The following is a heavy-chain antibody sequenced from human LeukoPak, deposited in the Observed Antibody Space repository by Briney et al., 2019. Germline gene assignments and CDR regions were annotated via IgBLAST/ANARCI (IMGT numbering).Heavy chain of an antibody. V-gene: IGHV4-59*11. CDR1: GDSINSHY. Sequence: PSETLSLTCTVSGDSINSHYWSWIRQPPGEGLEWIGYIYYSGGTNYNPSLKSRVTISVDTSKNQFSLKLSSVTAADTAVYYCARPSRSVSTAGAFDIWGQGTMVTVSS. CDR2: IYYSGGT. CDR3: ARPSRSVSTAGAFDI. D-gene: IGHD5/OR15-5a*01. J-gene: IGHJ3*02.